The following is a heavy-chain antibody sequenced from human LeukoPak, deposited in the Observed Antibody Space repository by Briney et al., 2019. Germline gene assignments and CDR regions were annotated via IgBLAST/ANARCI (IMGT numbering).Heavy chain of an antibody. D-gene: IGHD5-12*01. J-gene: IGHJ4*02. V-gene: IGHV3-30*18. CDR1: GFTFSSYG. CDR2: ISYDGSNK. Sequence: GGSLRLSCAASGFTFSSYGMHWVRQAPGKGLEWVAVISYDGSNKYYADSVKGRFTISRDNSKNTLYLQMNSLRAEDTAVYYCAKDFGSGYDGGFDYWGQGTLVTVSS. CDR3: AKDFGSGYDGGFDY.